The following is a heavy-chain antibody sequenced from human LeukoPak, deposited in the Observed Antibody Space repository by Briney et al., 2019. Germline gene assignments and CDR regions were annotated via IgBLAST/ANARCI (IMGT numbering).Heavy chain of an antibody. V-gene: IGHV3-30*18. CDR2: ISYDGKVT. Sequence: GGSLRLSCAASGFTFSNFGMHWVRQAPGKGLEWMAVISYDGKVTYYADSVKGRFTISRDNSKNTLYLQMTSLRGEDTALYYCAKPNYYDSSGLEAFDIWGQGTMVTVSS. J-gene: IGHJ3*02. D-gene: IGHD3-22*01. CDR3: AKPNYYDSSGLEAFDI. CDR1: GFTFSNFG.